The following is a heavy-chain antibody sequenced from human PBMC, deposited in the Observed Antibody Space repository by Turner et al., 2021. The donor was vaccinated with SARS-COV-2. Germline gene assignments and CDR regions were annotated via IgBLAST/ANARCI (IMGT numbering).Heavy chain of an antibody. V-gene: IGHV2-5*02. CDR3: ARTLDSGWYQGQFYFDY. Sequence: QITLKESGPPLVKPTQTLTLTCTFSGFSLSISGLGVGWIRQPPGKSLEWLALIYWDDDKRYSPILRSRPHLNQDTPQNQGVPKVTHHDPADTATYYCARTLDSGWYQGQFYFDYWGQGTLVTVSS. J-gene: IGHJ4*02. D-gene: IGHD6-19*01. CDR1: GFSLSISGLG. CDR2: IYWDDDK.